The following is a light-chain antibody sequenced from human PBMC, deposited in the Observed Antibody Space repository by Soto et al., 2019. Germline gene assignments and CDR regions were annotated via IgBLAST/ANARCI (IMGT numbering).Light chain of an antibody. CDR1: QVINTH. CDR3: QQASRFPLS. CDR2: DTS. Sequence: DIQMTQSPSSVSASVGDRVIITCRASQVINTHLAWYQQRPGRAPNLLIYDTSNLPSGVPSRFSGSGSGTDFTLTISSLQPEDSATYYCQQASRFPLSFGGGTKVDIK. J-gene: IGKJ4*01. V-gene: IGKV1D-12*01.